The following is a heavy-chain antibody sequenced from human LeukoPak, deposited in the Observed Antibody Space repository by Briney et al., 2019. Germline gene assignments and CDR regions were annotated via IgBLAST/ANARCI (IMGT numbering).Heavy chain of an antibody. D-gene: IGHD2/OR15-2a*01. CDR2: ISSSGLNI. Sequence: GGSLRLSCAASGFTVTDYYMTWIRQAPGKGLEWISYISSSGLNIYYADSVKGRFTISRDNAENAIYLQMHSLRAEDTATYYCARSYQRSAFYYDPWGQGTLVSVSS. CDR3: ARSYQRSAFYYDP. CDR1: GFTVTDYY. V-gene: IGHV3-11*01. J-gene: IGHJ5*02.